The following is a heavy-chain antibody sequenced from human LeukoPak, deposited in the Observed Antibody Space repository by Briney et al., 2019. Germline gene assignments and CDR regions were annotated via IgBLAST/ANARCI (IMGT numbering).Heavy chain of an antibody. CDR2: IWYDGRDK. D-gene: IGHD6-19*01. J-gene: IGHJ3*02. Sequence: PGGSLRLSCAASGFTFSGCGMHWVRQAPGKGLEWVAFIWYDGRDKYYADSVKGQFTVSRDNSKNTLYLQMNSLRAEDTAVYYCAKDRPPRSARSSNIAVAVWDAFDIWGQGTMVTVSS. V-gene: IGHV3-30*02. CDR1: GFTFSGCG. CDR3: AKDRPPRSARSSNIAVAVWDAFDI.